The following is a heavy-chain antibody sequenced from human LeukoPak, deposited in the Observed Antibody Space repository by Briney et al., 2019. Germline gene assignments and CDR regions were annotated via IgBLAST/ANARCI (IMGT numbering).Heavy chain of an antibody. D-gene: IGHD4-17*01. Sequence: GASVKVSCKASGYTFTSYEINWVGQATGQGLEWMGWMNGNSGNTDYAQKFQGKTTKTWYTSISTAYMELSSLRSEDTAVYYCARQDYGDSGGVYYYYDMDVWGQGTTVTVSS. CDR3: ARQDYGDSGGVYYYYDMDV. CDR2: MNGNSGNT. CDR1: GYTFTSYE. J-gene: IGHJ6*02. V-gene: IGHV1-8*01.